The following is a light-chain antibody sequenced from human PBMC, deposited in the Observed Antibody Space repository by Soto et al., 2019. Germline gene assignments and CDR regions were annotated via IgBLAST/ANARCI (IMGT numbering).Light chain of an antibody. J-gene: IGKJ1*01. CDR3: QQHHIWPSWT. CDR1: QSVSLS. Sequence: EIVLPQSQATLSVSLSDRATLSFRASQSVSLSLAWYQMRPGQPPRLLIYGASTRATDIPARFSGSGSGTDFTLTISSLQSEDFAVYFCQQHHIWPSWTFGQGTKVDIK. V-gene: IGKV3-15*01. CDR2: GAS.